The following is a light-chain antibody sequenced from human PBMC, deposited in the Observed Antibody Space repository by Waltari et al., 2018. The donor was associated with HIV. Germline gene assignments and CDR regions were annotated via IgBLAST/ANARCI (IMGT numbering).Light chain of an antibody. CDR1: SSDVGHYNL. J-gene: IGLJ3*02. CDR3: CSYAGSSNWV. Sequence: QSALTQPASVSGSPGQSFTISCTGCSSDVGHYNLVSWYQQNPGKDPKIITYEGIKRPSGISLRFSASKSGNTASLTISGLQAEDEADYYCCSYAGSSNWVCGGGTKLTVL. V-gene: IGLV2-23*01. CDR2: EGI.